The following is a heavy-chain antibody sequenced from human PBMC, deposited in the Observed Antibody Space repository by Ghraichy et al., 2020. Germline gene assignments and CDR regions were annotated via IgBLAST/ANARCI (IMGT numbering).Heavy chain of an antibody. CDR1: GFSFSRHW. J-gene: IGHJ4*02. V-gene: IGHV3-7*01. CDR3: ARDPYGDYKYGGTDY. CDR2: IKSDRSDS. D-gene: IGHD4-17*01. Sequence: GRSLRLSCVASGFSFSRHWMSWVRQAPGKGLEWVASIKSDRSDSFYLDSVKGRFTISRDNAENSVSLEMTSLRVEDTAVYYCARDPYGDYKYGGTDYWGRGTLVSVSS.